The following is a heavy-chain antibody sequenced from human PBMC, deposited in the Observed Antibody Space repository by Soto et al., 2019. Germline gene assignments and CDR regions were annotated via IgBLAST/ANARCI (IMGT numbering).Heavy chain of an antibody. V-gene: IGHV4-59*01. D-gene: IGHD6-6*01. CDR1: GGSISSYY. J-gene: IGHJ5*02. CDR2: IYYSGST. CDR3: ARDMRQLGWYDWFDP. Sequence: SETLSLTCTVSGGSISSYYWSWIRQPPGEGLEWIGYIYYSGSTNYNPSLKSRVTISVDTSKNQFSLKLSSVTAADTAVYYCARDMRQLGWYDWFDPWGQGTLVTVSS.